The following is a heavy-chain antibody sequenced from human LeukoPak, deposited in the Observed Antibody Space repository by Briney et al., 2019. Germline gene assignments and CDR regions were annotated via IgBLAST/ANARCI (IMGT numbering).Heavy chain of an antibody. J-gene: IGHJ4*02. V-gene: IGHV1-2*02. D-gene: IGHD6-13*01. CDR2: INPNSGGT. CDR1: GYTFTDYY. CDR3: AIRIAAAETTDY. Sequence: PQASVKVSCKASGYTFTDYYMHWVRQAPGQGLEWMGWINPNSGGTNYAQKFQGRVTMTRDTSISTAYMELSRLRSDDTAVYYCAIRIAAAETTDYWGQGTLVTVSS.